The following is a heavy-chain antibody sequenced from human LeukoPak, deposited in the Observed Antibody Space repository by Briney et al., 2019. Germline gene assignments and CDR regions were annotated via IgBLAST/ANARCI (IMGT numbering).Heavy chain of an antibody. Sequence: ASVKVSCKASGGTFSSYAISWVRQAPGQGLEWMGGIIPIFGTANYAQKFQGRVTITTDESTSTAYMELSSLRSEDTAVYYCARGPHYYDSSGYYHYFDYWGQGTLVTVSS. CDR2: IIPIFGTA. CDR3: ARGPHYYDSSGYYHYFDY. J-gene: IGHJ4*02. V-gene: IGHV1-69*05. CDR1: GGTFSSYA. D-gene: IGHD3-22*01.